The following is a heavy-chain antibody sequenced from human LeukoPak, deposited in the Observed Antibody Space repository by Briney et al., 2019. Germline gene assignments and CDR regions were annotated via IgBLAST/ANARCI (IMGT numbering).Heavy chain of an antibody. Sequence: GGSLEISGQGSGSNFTSYWIGWGRQLPGKGVEGMGIIYPGDSDTTYSPSFQGQVTISADKSISTAYLQWSSLKASDTAMYYCARRLGYYDSSGYSDYWGQGTLVTVSS. J-gene: IGHJ4*02. CDR2: IYPGDSDT. D-gene: IGHD3-22*01. CDR1: GSNFTSYW. CDR3: ARRLGYYDSSGYSDY. V-gene: IGHV5-51*01.